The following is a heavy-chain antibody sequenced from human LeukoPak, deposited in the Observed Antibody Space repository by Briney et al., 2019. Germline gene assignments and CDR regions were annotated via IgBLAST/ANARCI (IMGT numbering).Heavy chain of an antibody. D-gene: IGHD5-12*01. V-gene: IGHV1-46*01. CDR2: INPTSGST. J-gene: IGHJ4*02. CDR3: ARAPPRGRLPWYFDY. Sequence: ASVKISCKASGYTFSSYYLHWVRQAPGQGLEWMGIINPTSGSTSYSQKFQDRVAMTRDTSTSTVYVELSSLRSEDTAVYYCARAPPRGRLPWYFDYWGQGTLVTVSS. CDR1: GYTFSSYY.